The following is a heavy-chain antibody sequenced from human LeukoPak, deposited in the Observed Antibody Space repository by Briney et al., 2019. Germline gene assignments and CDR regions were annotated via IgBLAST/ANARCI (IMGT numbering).Heavy chain of an antibody. CDR2: MNPNSGNT. CDR3: ARGRYSSGWYKENWFDP. CDR1: GYTFTSYD. J-gene: IGHJ5*02. Sequence: GASVKVSCKASGYTFTSYDINWERQATGQGLEWMGWMNPNSGNTGYAQKFQGRVTMTRNTSISTAYMELSSLRSEDTAVYYCARGRYSSGWYKENWFDPWGQGTLVTVSS. D-gene: IGHD6-19*01. V-gene: IGHV1-8*01.